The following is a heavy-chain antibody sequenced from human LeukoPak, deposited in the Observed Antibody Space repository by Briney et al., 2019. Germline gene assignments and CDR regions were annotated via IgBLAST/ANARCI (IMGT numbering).Heavy chain of an antibody. V-gene: IGHV3-30*02. CDR3: AKEERQWLMLSCDY. CDR2: IRYDGSNK. D-gene: IGHD6-19*01. CDR1: GFTFSSYG. J-gene: IGHJ4*02. Sequence: GGSLRLSCAASGFTFSSYGMHWVRQAPGKGLEWVAFIRYDGSNKYYADSVKGRFTISRDNSKNTLYLQMNSLRAEDTAVYYCAKEERQWLMLSCDYWGQGTLVTVSS.